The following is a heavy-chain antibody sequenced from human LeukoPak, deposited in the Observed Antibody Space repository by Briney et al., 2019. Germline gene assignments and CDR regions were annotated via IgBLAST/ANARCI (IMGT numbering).Heavy chain of an antibody. CDR3: ARDRQRIAVAGSLPFDY. CDR1: GFTFTKYW. J-gene: IGHJ4*02. V-gene: IGHV3-11*01. Sequence: GGSLRLSCAASGFTFTKYWMTWIRQAPGKGLEWVSYISSSGSTIYYADSVKGRFTISRDNAKNSLYLQMNSLRAEDTAVYYCARDRQRIAVAGSLPFDYWGQGTLVTVSS. CDR2: ISSSGSTI. D-gene: IGHD6-19*01.